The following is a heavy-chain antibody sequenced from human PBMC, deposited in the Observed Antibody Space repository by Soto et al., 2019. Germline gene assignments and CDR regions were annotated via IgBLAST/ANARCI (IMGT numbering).Heavy chain of an antibody. D-gene: IGHD6-13*01. Sequence: LRLSFTVSGFTFGNYALTWVRQAPGKAPEWVGLIRSKVFNRTTEYATSVKGRFTLTRDDSKNIASLQMNSLKTEDTAVYYCTRLTNIAPYYFDYWGQGTLVTVSS. J-gene: IGHJ4*02. CDR1: GFTFGNYA. CDR3: TRLTNIAPYYFDY. V-gene: IGHV3-49*02. CDR2: IRSKVFNRTT.